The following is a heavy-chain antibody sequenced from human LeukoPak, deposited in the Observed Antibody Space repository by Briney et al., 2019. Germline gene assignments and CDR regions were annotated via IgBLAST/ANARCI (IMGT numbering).Heavy chain of an antibody. V-gene: IGHV3-66*01. CDR1: GFTVSSNY. D-gene: IGHD3-16*02. CDR3: ARAINMITFGGVIVPY. Sequence: GGSLRLSCAASGFTVSSNYMSWVRQAPGKGLEWVSVIYSGGSTYYADSVKGRFTISRDNSKNTLYLQMNSLRAEDTAVYYCARAINMITFGGVIVPYWGQGTLVTVSS. CDR2: IYSGGST. J-gene: IGHJ4*02.